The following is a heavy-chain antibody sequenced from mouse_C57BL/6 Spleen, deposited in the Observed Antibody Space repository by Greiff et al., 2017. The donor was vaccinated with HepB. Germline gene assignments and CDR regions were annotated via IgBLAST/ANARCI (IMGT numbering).Heavy chain of an antibody. Sequence: EVKLVESGGGLVQPGGSLSLSCAASGFTFTDYYMSWVRQPPGKALEWLGFIRNKANGYTTEYSASVKGRFTISRDNSQSILYLQMNALRAEDSATYYCARSRITTVVADYYAMDYWGQGTSVTVSS. D-gene: IGHD1-1*01. CDR2: IRNKANGYTT. CDR3: ARSRITTVVADYYAMDY. V-gene: IGHV7-3*01. CDR1: GFTFTDYY. J-gene: IGHJ4*01.